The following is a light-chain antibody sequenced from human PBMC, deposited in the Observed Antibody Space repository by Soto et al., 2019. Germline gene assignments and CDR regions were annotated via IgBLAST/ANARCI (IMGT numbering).Light chain of an antibody. V-gene: IGKV3-20*01. Sequence: LTQVQDAGSLNTGERARRACRSSQSVGSNYLAWYQQRPGQPPNLLIFGASHRAPDIPDRFSGSGSGTDFTFTISRFDPEAFAVHYCQQYGRSIQTFGGGTKVDIK. CDR3: QQYGRSIQT. CDR1: QSVGSNY. CDR2: GAS. J-gene: IGKJ4*02.